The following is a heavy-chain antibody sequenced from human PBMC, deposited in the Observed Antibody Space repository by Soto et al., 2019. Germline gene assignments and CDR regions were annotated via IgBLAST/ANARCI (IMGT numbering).Heavy chain of an antibody. J-gene: IGHJ3*02. V-gene: IGHV1-8*01. CDR3: ARHLEVDAAPSAFAI. Sequence: GASVKVSWKASGYTFTSYDINWVRQATGQGLEWMGWMNPNSGNTGYAQKFQGRVTMTRNTSISTAYMELSSLRSEDAAVYYCARHLEVDAAPSAFAIWGQGTMVTVSS. CDR2: MNPNSGNT. CDR1: GYTFTSYD.